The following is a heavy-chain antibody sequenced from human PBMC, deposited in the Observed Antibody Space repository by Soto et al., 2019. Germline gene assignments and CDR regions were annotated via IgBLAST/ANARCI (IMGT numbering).Heavy chain of an antibody. CDR3: ASMTTVATAAFDI. Sequence: QITLKESGPTLVKPTQTLTLTCTASGLSFGTSGVGVGWIRQPPGKALEWLALIYWNDDLRYSPSLKSSLTITKDTSKNQVVLTMTNVDPVDTATYYCASMTTVATAAFDIWGQGIMVTVPS. V-gene: IGHV2-5*01. CDR1: GLSFGTSGVG. CDR2: IYWNDDL. J-gene: IGHJ3*02. D-gene: IGHD4-17*01.